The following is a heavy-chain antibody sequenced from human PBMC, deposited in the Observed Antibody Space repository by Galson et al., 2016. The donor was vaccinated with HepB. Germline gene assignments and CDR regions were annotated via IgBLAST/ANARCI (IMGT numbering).Heavy chain of an antibody. CDR3: ARVPYCSGRTCLARYFDY. D-gene: IGHD2-15*01. Sequence: LRLSCATSGFIFSNYAMSWFRQAPGKGLELIGHIYYSGSTNYNPSLKSRVTISAGSNEFSLKLTSVTAADTAVYYCARVPYCSGRTCLARYFDYRGRGILVTVSS. CDR2: IYYSGST. CDR1: GFIFSNYA. J-gene: IGHJ4*02. V-gene: IGHV4-59*01.